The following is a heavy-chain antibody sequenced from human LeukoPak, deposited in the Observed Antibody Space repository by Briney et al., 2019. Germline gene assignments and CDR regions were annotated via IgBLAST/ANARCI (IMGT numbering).Heavy chain of an antibody. J-gene: IGHJ4*02. V-gene: IGHV3-74*01. Sequence: GGSLRLSCAASGFTFSSYWMHWVRQAPGKGLVWVSRINSDGSSTNYADSVKGRSTISRDNAKNTLYLQMNSLRPEDTAVYYCARVVAGDWANFDSWGQGTLVTVPS. CDR2: INSDGSST. D-gene: IGHD2-21*02. CDR3: ARVVAGDWANFDS. CDR1: GFTFSSYW.